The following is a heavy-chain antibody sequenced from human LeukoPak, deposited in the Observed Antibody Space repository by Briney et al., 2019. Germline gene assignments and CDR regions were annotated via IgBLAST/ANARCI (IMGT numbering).Heavy chain of an antibody. CDR3: ASNVDSGFDV. J-gene: IGHJ3*01. CDR2: IRNKANSYTT. CDR1: GFTFSDHY. D-gene: IGHD5-12*01. Sequence: GGYLRLSCVASGFTFSDHYMDWVRQAPGKGLEWVGRIRNKANSYTTEYAASVKGRFTISRDDSKNSLSLQMNSLKTEDTAMYYCASNVDSGFDVWGQGRMVTVSS. V-gene: IGHV3-72*01.